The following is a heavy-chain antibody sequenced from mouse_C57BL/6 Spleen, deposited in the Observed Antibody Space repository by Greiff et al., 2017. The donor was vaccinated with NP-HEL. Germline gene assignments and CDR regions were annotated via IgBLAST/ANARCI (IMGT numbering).Heavy chain of an antibody. CDR3: ARSGDYYYGRGFAY. Sequence: VQLKESGPELVKPGASVKIPCKASGYTFTDYNMDWVKQSHGKSLEWIGDINPNNGGTIYNQKFKGKATLTVDKSSSTAYMELRSLTSEDTAVYYCARSGDYYYGRGFAYWGQGTLVTVSA. CDR2: INPNNGGT. CDR1: GYTFTDYN. J-gene: IGHJ3*01. D-gene: IGHD1-1*01. V-gene: IGHV1-18*01.